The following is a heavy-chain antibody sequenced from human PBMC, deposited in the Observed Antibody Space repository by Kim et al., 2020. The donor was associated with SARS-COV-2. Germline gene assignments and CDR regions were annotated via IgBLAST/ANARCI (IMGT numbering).Heavy chain of an antibody. V-gene: IGHV4-39*01. CDR2: SYYSGST. CDR1: GGSISSSSYY. D-gene: IGHD6-13*01. J-gene: IGHJ4*02. CDR3: ARRPAAPAKEFDY. Sequence: SETLSLTCTVSGGSISSSSYYWGWIRQPPGKGLEWIGSSYYSGSTYYNPSLKSRGTISVDTSKNQFSLKLSSVTAADTAVYYCARRPAAPAKEFDYWGQGTLVTVSS.